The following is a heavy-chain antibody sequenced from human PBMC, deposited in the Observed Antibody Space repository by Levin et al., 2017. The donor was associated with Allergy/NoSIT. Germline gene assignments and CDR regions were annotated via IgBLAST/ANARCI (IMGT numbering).Heavy chain of an antibody. CDR1: GYTFTDSY. J-gene: IGHJ4*02. V-gene: IGHV1-2*02. CDR2: LNPNSGGT. Sequence: SGESLKISCKTSGYTFTDSYIHWVRQAPGQGLEWMGWLNPNSGGTNYAQKFQGRVTMTRDTSITTAYMELSRLTSDDTAVYFCAREDTSDWFKYYFDYWGQGTLVTVSS. CDR3: AREDTSDWFKYYFDY. D-gene: IGHD6-19*01.